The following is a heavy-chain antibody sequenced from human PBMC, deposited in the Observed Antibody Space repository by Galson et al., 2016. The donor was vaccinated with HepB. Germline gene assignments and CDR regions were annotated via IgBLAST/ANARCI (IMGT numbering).Heavy chain of an antibody. V-gene: IGHV3-30-3*01. CDR2: ISYEGSNK. CDR3: ARDLVGGGSYYYGMDV. D-gene: IGHD2-2*01. J-gene: IGHJ6*02. CDR1: GFTFSSYA. Sequence: SLRLSCAASGFTFSSYAMHWVCQAPGKGLEWVAVISYEGSNKYYADSVKGRFTISRDNSKNTLYLQMNSLRAEDTAVYYCARDLVGGGSYYYGMDVWGQGTTVTVSS.